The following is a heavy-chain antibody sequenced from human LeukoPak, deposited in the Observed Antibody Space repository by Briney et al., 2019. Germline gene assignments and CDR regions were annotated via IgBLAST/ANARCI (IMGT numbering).Heavy chain of an antibody. Sequence: GASVKVSCEASGYTFTSYGISWVRQAPGQGLEWMGWISAYNGNTNYAQKLQGRVTMTTDTSTSTAYMELRSLRSDDTAVYYCARWDYDILTGYPDYWGQGTLVTVSS. CDR3: ARWDYDILTGYPDY. CDR2: ISAYNGNT. D-gene: IGHD3-9*01. CDR1: GYTFTSYG. J-gene: IGHJ4*02. V-gene: IGHV1-18*01.